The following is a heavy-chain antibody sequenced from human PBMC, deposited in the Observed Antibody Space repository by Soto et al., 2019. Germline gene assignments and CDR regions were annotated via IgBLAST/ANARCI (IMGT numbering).Heavy chain of an antibody. J-gene: IGHJ4*02. D-gene: IGHD2-15*01. CDR3: ARVGANPAFYY. CDR1: GFTFISSW. CDR2: INSDGSST. V-gene: IGHV3-74*01. Sequence: SGGSLSLSCAASGFTFISSWMHWVRQAPGKGLVWVSRINSDGSSTSYADSVKGRFTISRDNAKNTLYLQMNSLRAEDTAVYYCARVGANPAFYYWGQGTLGTVS.